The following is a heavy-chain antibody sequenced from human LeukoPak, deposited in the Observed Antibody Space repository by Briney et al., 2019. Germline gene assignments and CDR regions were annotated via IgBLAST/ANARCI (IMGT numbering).Heavy chain of an antibody. V-gene: IGHV4-34*01. CDR1: GGSFSGYY. CDR3: ARVRVDGDYWYFDL. CDR2: INHSGST. D-gene: IGHD4-17*01. J-gene: IGHJ2*01. Sequence: PSETLSLTCAVYGGSFSGYYWSWIRQPPGKGLEWIGEINHSGSTNYNPSLKSRVTVSVDTSKNQFSLELSSVTAADTAVYYCARVRVDGDYWYFDLWGRGTLVTVSS.